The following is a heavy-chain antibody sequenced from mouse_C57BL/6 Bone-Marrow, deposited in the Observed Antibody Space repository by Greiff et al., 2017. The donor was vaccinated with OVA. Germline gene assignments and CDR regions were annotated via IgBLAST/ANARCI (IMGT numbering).Heavy chain of an antibody. CDR2: ISSGGSYT. D-gene: IGHD1-1*01. J-gene: IGHJ2*01. V-gene: IGHV5-6*01. CDR3: ARRDYYGSVFDY. Sequence: EVQLVESGGDLVKPGGSLKLSCAASGFTFSSYGMSWVRQTPDKRLEWVATISSGGSYTYYPDSVKGRFTISRDNAKNTLYLQMSSLKSEDTAMYYCARRDYYGSVFDYWGQGTTLTVSS. CDR1: GFTFSSYG.